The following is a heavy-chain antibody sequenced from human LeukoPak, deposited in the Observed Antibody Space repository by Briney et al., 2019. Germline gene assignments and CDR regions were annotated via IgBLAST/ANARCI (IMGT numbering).Heavy chain of an antibody. Sequence: ASVKVSCKASGYTFTSYGISWVRQAPGQGLEWMGWINPNSGGTNYAQKFQGRVTMTRDTSISTAYMELSRLGSDDTAVYYCARGTWVAAAVWFDPWGQGTLVTVSS. CDR2: INPNSGGT. V-gene: IGHV1-2*02. CDR3: ARGTWVAAAVWFDP. J-gene: IGHJ5*02. D-gene: IGHD6-13*01. CDR1: GYTFTSYG.